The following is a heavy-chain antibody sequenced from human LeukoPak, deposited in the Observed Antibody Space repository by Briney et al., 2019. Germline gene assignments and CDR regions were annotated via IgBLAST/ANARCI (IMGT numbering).Heavy chain of an antibody. J-gene: IGHJ6*02. Sequence: ASVKVSCKASGYTFTSFGISWVRQAPGQGLEWTGWIGAYNGNTNYAQKFQRRVTMTTHTSTTTAYMELRSLRSDDTAVYYCAREKNYGMDVWGQGTTVTVSS. CDR3: AREKNYGMDV. CDR1: GYTFTSFG. V-gene: IGHV1-18*01. CDR2: IGAYNGNT. D-gene: IGHD2/OR15-2a*01.